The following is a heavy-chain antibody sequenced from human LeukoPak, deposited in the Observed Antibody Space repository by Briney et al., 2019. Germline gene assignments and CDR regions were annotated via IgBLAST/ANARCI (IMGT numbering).Heavy chain of an antibody. Sequence: SETLSLTCTASGGSISSGDYYWSWIRQPPGKGLEWIGYIYYSGSTYYNPSLKSRVTISVDTSKNQFSLKLSSVTAADTAVYYCAGGNYYDSSGYYYDHWYFDLWGRGTLVTVSS. D-gene: IGHD3-22*01. CDR1: GGSISSGDYY. CDR2: IYYSGST. J-gene: IGHJ2*01. V-gene: IGHV4-30-4*01. CDR3: AGGNYYDSSGYYYDHWYFDL.